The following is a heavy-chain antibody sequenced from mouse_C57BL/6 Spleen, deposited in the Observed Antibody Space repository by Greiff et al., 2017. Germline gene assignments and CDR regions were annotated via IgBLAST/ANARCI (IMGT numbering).Heavy chain of an antibody. V-gene: IGHV8-8*01. Sequence: QVTLKESGPGILQPSQTLSLTCSFSGFSLSTFGMGVGWIRQPSGKGLEWLAHIWWDDDKYYNPALKSRLTISKDTSKNQVFLRTANVDTADTATDYCARMAFYYGNLYAMDYWGQGTSVTVSA. D-gene: IGHD2-1*01. CDR2: IWWDDDK. CDR1: GFSLSTFGMG. J-gene: IGHJ4*01. CDR3: ARMAFYYGNLYAMDY.